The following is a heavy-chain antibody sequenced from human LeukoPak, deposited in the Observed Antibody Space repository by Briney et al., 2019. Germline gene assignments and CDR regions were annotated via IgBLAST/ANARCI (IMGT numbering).Heavy chain of an antibody. V-gene: IGHV3-30*02. J-gene: IGHJ4*02. Sequence: GGSLRLSCAASGFTFSSYGMHWVRQAPGKGLEWVAFIRYDGSNKYYADSVKGRFTISRDNSKNTLYLQMNSLRAEDTALYYCARDGNLGYCSGGSCEPFDYWGQGTLVTVSS. CDR3: ARDGNLGYCSGGSCEPFDY. D-gene: IGHD2-15*01. CDR1: GFTFSSYG. CDR2: IRYDGSNK.